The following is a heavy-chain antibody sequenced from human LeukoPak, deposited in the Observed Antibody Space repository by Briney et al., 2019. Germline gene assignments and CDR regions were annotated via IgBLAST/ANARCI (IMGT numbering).Heavy chain of an antibody. Sequence: GGSLRLSCAASGFTFSSYEMNWVRQAPGKGLEWVSYISSSGSTIYYAGSVKGRFTISRDNAKNSLYLQMNSLRAEDTAVYYCARGSVAGVGYYYYYYMDVWGKGTTVTVSS. D-gene: IGHD6-19*01. CDR3: ARGSVAGVGYYYYYYMDV. CDR2: ISSSGSTI. J-gene: IGHJ6*03. V-gene: IGHV3-48*03. CDR1: GFTFSSYE.